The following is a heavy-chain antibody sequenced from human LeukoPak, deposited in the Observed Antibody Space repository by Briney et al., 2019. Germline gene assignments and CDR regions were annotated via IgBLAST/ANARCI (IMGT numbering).Heavy chain of an antibody. CDR2: ISTSSSYI. V-gene: IGHV3-21*04. CDR1: GFTFSSYS. Sequence: PGGSLRLSCAASGFTFSSYSMNWVRQAPGKGLEWVSSISTSSSYIYYEDSVKGRFTISRDNSKNTLYLQMNSLRAEDTAVYYCATVVRTWGQGTLVTVSS. CDR3: ATVVRT. J-gene: IGHJ5*02. D-gene: IGHD4-23*01.